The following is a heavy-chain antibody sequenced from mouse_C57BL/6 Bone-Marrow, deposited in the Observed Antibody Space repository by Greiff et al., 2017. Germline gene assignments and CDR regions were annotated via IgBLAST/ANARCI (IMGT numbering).Heavy chain of an antibody. Sequence: QVQLKQSGPELVKPGASVKISCKASGYAFSSSWMNWVKQRPGKGLEWIGRIYPGDGDTNYNGKGKGKATLTADKSSSTAYMQLSSLTSEDSAVYFCARRLRRRTRCFDVWGTGTTVTVSS. J-gene: IGHJ1*03. CDR2: IYPGDGDT. D-gene: IGHD2-4*01. CDR1: GYAFSSSW. CDR3: ARRLRRRTRCFDV. V-gene: IGHV1-82*01.